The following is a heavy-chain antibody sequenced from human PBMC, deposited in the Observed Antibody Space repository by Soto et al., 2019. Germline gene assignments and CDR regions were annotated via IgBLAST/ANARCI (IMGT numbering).Heavy chain of an antibody. D-gene: IGHD4-4*01. CDR3: AHRRGADYNGCFHY. CDR1: GFSLSTSGVG. Sequence: QITLKESGPTLVKPTQTLTLTCTFSGFSLSTSGVGVGWIRQPPGKALEWLALIYWSDEKRYSPSLSSRLTITKDTSKHQVVLTMTNMDPVDTATYYCAHRRGADYNGCFHYWGQGTLVTVSS. J-gene: IGHJ4*02. CDR2: IYWSDEK. V-gene: IGHV2-5*01.